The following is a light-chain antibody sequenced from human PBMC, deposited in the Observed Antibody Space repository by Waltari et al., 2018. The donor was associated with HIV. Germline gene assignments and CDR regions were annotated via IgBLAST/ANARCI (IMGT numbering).Light chain of an antibody. CDR1: APDIGTYDL. CDR3: CSYAGETTFYV. CDR2: EVF. V-gene: IGLV2-23*02. J-gene: IGLJ1*01. Sequence: SALTQPASVSGSPGQSITISCNGSAPDIGTYDLVSWYQQFPDKAPKLIIYEVFKRPSGISERFAASKSGNAASLTISGLQSEDEADYYCCSYAGETTFYVVGTGT.